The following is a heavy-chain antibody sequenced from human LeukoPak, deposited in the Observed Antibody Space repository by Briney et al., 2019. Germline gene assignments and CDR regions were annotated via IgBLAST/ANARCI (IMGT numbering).Heavy chain of an antibody. V-gene: IGHV3-23*01. CDR2: ISGSGGST. Sequence: GASLRLSCAASGFASSAYAMSWVRQAPGKGLEWVSAISRIISGSGGSTYYAGSVKRRFYIFRDKSKNTLYLQLNSVRAEDTAVYYCAKEGIAVASFDYWGQGTLVTVSS. CDR3: AKEGIAVASFDY. CDR1: GFASSAYA. J-gene: IGHJ4*02. D-gene: IGHD6-19*01.